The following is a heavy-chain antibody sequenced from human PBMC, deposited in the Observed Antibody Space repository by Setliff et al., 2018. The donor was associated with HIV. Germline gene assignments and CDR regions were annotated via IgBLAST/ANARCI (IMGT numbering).Heavy chain of an antibody. CDR3: ARPLSTSYNFWGDAFAV. Sequence: SVKVSCKASGGTFSIYAISWVRQAPGQGLEWMGGIIPILGMSIYAQKFQGRVTITADESTSTAYMELSSLRSDDTAVYYCARPLSTSYNFWGDAFAVWGQGTVVTVSS. CDR1: GGTFSIYA. V-gene: IGHV1-69*10. J-gene: IGHJ3*01. D-gene: IGHD3-3*01. CDR2: IIPILGMS.